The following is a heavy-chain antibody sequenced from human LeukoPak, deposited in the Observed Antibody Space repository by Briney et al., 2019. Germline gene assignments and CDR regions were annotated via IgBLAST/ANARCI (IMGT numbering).Heavy chain of an antibody. Sequence: TGGSLRLSCAASGFTFSSYSMNWVRQAPGKGLEWVSSTSSSSSYIYYADSVKGRFTISRDNAKNSLYLQMNSLRAEDTAVYYCARSTRNYYYMDVWGKGTTVTVSS. D-gene: IGHD1-14*01. CDR3: ARSTRNYYYMDV. J-gene: IGHJ6*03. CDR1: GFTFSSYS. V-gene: IGHV3-21*01. CDR2: TSSSSSYI.